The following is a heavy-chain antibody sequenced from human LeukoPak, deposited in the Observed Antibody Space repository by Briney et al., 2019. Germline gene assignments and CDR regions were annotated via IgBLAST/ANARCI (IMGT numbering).Heavy chain of an antibody. J-gene: IGHJ4*02. Sequence: GGSLRLSCAASGFTVSSNYITWVRQAPGKGLEWGSVIYSGGDTNYPDSVKGRVTISRDNSKNPLYLQLNSLRAEDTAIYYCAKGGCYGRPDYWGQGTLVTVSS. V-gene: IGHV3-53*01. CDR1: GFTVSSNY. CDR2: IYSGGDT. D-gene: IGHD2-2*01. CDR3: AKGGCYGRPDY.